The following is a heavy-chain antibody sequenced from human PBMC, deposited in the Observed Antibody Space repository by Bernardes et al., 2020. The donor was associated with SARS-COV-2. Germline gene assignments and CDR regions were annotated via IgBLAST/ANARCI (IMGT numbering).Heavy chain of an antibody. V-gene: IGHV4-34*01. D-gene: IGHD1-20*01. CDR1: GGSFSGYY. Sequence: SETLSLTCAVYGGSFSGYYWSWIRQPPGKGLEWIGEINHSGSTNYNPSLKSRVTISVDMSKNQFSLKLSSVTAADTAVYYCARGGNWNGFDYWGQGTLVTVSS. J-gene: IGHJ4*02. CDR3: ARGGNWNGFDY. CDR2: INHSGST.